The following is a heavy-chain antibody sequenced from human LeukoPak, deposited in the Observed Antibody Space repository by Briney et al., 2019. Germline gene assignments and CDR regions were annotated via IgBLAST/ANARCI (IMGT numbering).Heavy chain of an antibody. D-gene: IGHD3-22*01. CDR2: IYYSGST. Sequence: PSETLSLTCTVSNGSISSHYWSWIRQPPGKGLEWIGYIYYSGSTNYNPSLKSRVTISVDTSKNQFSLKLSSVTAADTAVYYCAREYDSSGYYQNYYYYYMDVWAKGPRSPSP. V-gene: IGHV4-59*11. CDR1: NGSISSHY. J-gene: IGHJ6*03. CDR3: AREYDSSGYYQNYYYYYMDV.